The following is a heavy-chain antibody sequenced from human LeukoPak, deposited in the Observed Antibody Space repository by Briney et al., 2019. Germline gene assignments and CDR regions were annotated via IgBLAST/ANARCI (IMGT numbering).Heavy chain of an antibody. J-gene: IGHJ4*02. V-gene: IGHV3-21*01. D-gene: IGHD3-3*01. CDR3: ARGSRDLGYYPDY. CDR2: ISSGSLYN. Sequence: GGSLRLSCVGSGFTFSDYYMKWVRQTPGMGLEWLSSISSGSLYNYDAASVRGRFTISRDNAKNSLYLQMNRLRVEHTAVYYCARGSRDLGYYPDYWGQGTLVTVSS. CDR1: GFTFSDYY.